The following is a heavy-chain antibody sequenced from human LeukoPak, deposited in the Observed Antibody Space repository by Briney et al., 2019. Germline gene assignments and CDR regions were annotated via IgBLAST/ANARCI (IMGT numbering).Heavy chain of an antibody. CDR3: AREDTSLVIAY. J-gene: IGHJ4*02. Sequence: GRSLRLSCAASGFTFDDYAMHWVRQAPGKGLEWVSGISWNSGSIGYADSVKGRFTISRDNSKNTLYLQMNSLRAEDTAVYYCAREDTSLVIAYWGQGTLVTVSS. CDR1: GFTFDDYA. D-gene: IGHD5-18*01. V-gene: IGHV3-9*01. CDR2: ISWNSGSI.